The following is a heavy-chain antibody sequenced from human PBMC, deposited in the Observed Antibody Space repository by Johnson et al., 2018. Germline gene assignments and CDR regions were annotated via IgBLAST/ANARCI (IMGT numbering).Heavy chain of an antibody. J-gene: IGHJ6*02. D-gene: IGHD4-17*01. V-gene: IGHV4-59*01. CDR2: IYYSGTT. CDR1: GGSISSYY. CDR3: ARGPPVTPYYYYDAMDV. Sequence: QVQLQESGPGLVKPSETLSLTCTVSGGSISSYYWSWIRQPPGKGLEWIGYIYYSGTTNYNPSVKSRVTISIDTSKNQFSLKLSSVTAADTAVYYCARGPPVTPYYYYDAMDVWGQGTTVTVSS.